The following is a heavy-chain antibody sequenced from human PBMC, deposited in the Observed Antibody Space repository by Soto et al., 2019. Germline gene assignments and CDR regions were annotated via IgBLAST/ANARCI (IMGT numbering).Heavy chain of an antibody. V-gene: IGHV3-30*04. J-gene: IGHJ4*02. Sequence: LRLSCAASGFTFRSYAIHWVRQAPGKGLEWVAVISRDGTNKYYVDSVKGRFTISRDNSKDTVYLQMNSLRDEDSAMFYCARSRSGAVADSFDFWGQGTLVTVSS. CDR2: ISRDGTNK. CDR1: GFTFRSYA. D-gene: IGHD3-10*01. CDR3: ARSRSGAVADSFDF.